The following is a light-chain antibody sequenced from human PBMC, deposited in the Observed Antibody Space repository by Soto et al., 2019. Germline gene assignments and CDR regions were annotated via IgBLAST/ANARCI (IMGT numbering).Light chain of an antibody. CDR3: SSYRSSTNFV. CDR2: EVR. V-gene: IGLV2-14*01. J-gene: IGLJ1*01. Sequence: QSPLSQPASVSGSPGHSITISCTGTSSDVGAYNFVSWYQQYPGKAPKVIIFEVRKRPSGVSNRFSGSKSGDTASLTISGLQAEDEDEYYCSSYRSSTNFVFGTGTKVTV. CDR1: SSDVGAYNF.